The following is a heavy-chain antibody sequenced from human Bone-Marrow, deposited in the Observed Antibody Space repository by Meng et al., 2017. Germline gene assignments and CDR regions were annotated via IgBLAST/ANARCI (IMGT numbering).Heavy chain of an antibody. CDR3: ASQANVAARGWIDY. V-gene: IGHV1-69*13. CDR2: IIPIFGTA. D-gene: IGHD6-6*01. CDR1: GGTFSSYA. J-gene: IGHJ4*02. Sequence: SVKVSCKASGGTFSSYAISWVRQAPGQGLEWMGGIIPIFGTANYVQKFQGRVTITADESTSTAYMELSSLRSEDTAVYYCASQANVAARGWIDYWGQGTLVTVSS.